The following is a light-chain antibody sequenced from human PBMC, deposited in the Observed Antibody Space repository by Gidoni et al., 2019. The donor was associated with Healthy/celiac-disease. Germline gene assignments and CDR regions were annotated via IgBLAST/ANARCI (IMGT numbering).Light chain of an antibody. Sequence: QSALTQPASVSGSPGQSITISCTGTSSDVGGYNYVSWYQQHPGKAPKLIIYEVSNRPSGVPDRFSGSKSGNTASLTISGLQAEDEADYYCSSYTSSSTLLVVFGGGTKLTVL. CDR1: SSDVGGYNY. CDR3: SSYTSSSTLLVV. J-gene: IGLJ3*02. CDR2: EVS. V-gene: IGLV2-14*01.